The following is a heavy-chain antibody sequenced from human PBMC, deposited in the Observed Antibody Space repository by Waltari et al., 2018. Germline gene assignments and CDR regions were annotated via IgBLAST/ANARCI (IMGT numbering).Heavy chain of an antibody. J-gene: IGHJ4*02. CDR1: GYTFTGYY. V-gene: IGHV1-2*02. D-gene: IGHD3-9*01. Sequence: QVQLVQSGAEVKKPGASVKVSCKASGYTFTGYYMHWVRQAPGQGLEWMGWINPNSGGTNYAQKFQGRVTMTRDTSISTAYMELSRLRSDDTAVFYCARKPPIRYFDWLENYFDYWGQGTLVTVSS. CDR3: ARKPPIRYFDWLENYFDY. CDR2: INPNSGGT.